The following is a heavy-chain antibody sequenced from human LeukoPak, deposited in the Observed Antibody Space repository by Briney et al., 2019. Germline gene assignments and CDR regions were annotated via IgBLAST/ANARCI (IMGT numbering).Heavy chain of an antibody. CDR1: GYTFTGYY. D-gene: IGHD3-10*01. CDR3: ARGFGELYYYYYYMDV. CDR2: INPNSGGT. V-gene: IGHV1-2*02. Sequence: ASVKVSCKASGYTFTGYYMHWVRQAPGQGREWMGWINPNSGGTNYAQKFQGRVTMTRDTSISTAYMELSRLRSDDTAVYYCARGFGELYYYYYYMDVWSKGTTVTVSS. J-gene: IGHJ6*03.